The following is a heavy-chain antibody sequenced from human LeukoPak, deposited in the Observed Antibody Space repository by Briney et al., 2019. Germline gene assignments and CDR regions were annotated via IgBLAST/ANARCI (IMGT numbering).Heavy chain of an antibody. CDR2: INAGNGNT. D-gene: IGHD3-9*01. Sequence: ASVKVSCKASGYTFTSYAMHWVRQAPGQRLEWMGWINAGNGNTKYSQKFQGRVTITRDTSASTAYMELSSLRSEDTGVYYCASSLYDILTGYYYYYGMDVWGKGTTVTVSS. J-gene: IGHJ6*04. CDR1: GYTFTSYA. V-gene: IGHV1-3*01. CDR3: ASSLYDILTGYYYYYGMDV.